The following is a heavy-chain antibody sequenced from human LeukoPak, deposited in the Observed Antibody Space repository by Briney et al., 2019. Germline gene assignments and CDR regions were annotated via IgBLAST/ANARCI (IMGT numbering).Heavy chain of an antibody. J-gene: IGHJ3*02. CDR1: GGSISSSSYH. Sequence: PSETLSLTCTVSGGSISSSSYHWGWIRQPPGKGLEWIGSIYYSGSTYYNPSLKSRVTISVDTSKNQFSLKLSSVTAADTAVYYCARLNIVVVPAASVDIWGQGTMVTVSS. V-gene: IGHV4-39*01. CDR2: IYYSGST. D-gene: IGHD2-2*01. CDR3: ARLNIVVVPAASVDI.